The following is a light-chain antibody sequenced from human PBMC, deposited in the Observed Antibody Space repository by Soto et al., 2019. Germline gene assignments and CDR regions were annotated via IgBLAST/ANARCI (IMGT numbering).Light chain of an antibody. CDR1: QSISSW. CDR3: QQYGT. Sequence: DIQMTQSPSTLSASVGDRVTITCRASQSISSWLAWYQQKPGKAPKLLIYKASSLESGVPSRFRRRGTGTEFTLTISSLQPDDFATYYRQQYGTFGQGTKVEIK. CDR2: KAS. V-gene: IGKV1-5*03. J-gene: IGKJ1*01.